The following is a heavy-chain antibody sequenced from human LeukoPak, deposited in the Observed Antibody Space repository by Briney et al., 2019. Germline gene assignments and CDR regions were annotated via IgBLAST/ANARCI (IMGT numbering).Heavy chain of an antibody. CDR1: GFNFFTYG. CDR2: IWYDGSNK. Sequence: QPGRSLRLSCAASGFNFFTYGMHWVRQAPGKGLEWVAVIWYDGSNKYYADSVKGRFTISRDNSKNTLYLQMNSLRAEDTAVYYCARGLEYSSGWFGGQTYYYGMDVWGQGTTVTVSS. V-gene: IGHV3-33*01. D-gene: IGHD6-19*01. J-gene: IGHJ6*02. CDR3: ARGLEYSSGWFGGQTYYYGMDV.